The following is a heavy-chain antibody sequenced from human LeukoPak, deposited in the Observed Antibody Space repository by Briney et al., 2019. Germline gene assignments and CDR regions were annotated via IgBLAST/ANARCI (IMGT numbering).Heavy chain of an antibody. V-gene: IGHV3-30*04. CDR3: ARLPLVYCSSTSCYGSAGFDY. Sequence: GGSLRLSCAASGFTFSSYAMHWVRQAPGKGLEWGAVISYDGSNKYYADSVKGRFTISRDNSKNTLYLQMNSLRAEDTAVYYCARLPLVYCSSTSCYGSAGFDYWGQGTLVTVSS. CDR1: GFTFSSYA. D-gene: IGHD2-2*01. J-gene: IGHJ4*02. CDR2: ISYDGSNK.